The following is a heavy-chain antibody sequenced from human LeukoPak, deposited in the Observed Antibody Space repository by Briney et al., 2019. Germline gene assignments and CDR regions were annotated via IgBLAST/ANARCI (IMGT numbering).Heavy chain of an antibody. CDR1: GFSLSTSGVG. D-gene: IGHD6-13*01. V-gene: IGHV2-5*01. J-gene: IGHJ4*02. Sequence: SGPTLVNPTQTLTLTCTFSGFSLSTSGVGVGWIRQPPGKALEWLALIYWNDDKRYSPSLKSRLTITKDTSKNQVVLTMTNMDPVDTATYYCAHRPRRCSSSPKSLGYWGQGTLVTVSS. CDR2: IYWNDDK. CDR3: AHRPRRCSSSPKSLGY.